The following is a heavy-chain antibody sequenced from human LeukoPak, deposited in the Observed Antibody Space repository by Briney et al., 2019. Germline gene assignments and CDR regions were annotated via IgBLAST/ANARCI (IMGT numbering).Heavy chain of an antibody. V-gene: IGHV4-34*01. Sequence: SETLSLTCAVYGGSFSGYYWSWIRQPPGKGLEWIGEINHSGSTNYNPSLKSRVTISVDTSKNQFSLKLSSVTAADTAVYYCARGLGSGYYYSIRSNWFDPWGQGTLVTVSS. CDR1: GGSFSGYY. CDR2: INHSGST. CDR3: ARGLGSGYYYSIRSNWFDP. J-gene: IGHJ5*02. D-gene: IGHD3-22*01.